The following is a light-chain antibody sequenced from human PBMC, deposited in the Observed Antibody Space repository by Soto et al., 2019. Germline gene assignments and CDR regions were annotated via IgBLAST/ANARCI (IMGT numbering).Light chain of an antibody. CDR1: QGISKY. J-gene: IGKJ1*01. V-gene: IGKV1-27*01. CDR2: AAS. CDR3: QKYNNGPWT. Sequence: DIQMTQSPSSLSASVGDTVTITCRASQGISKYLAWYQQKPGKAPNLLLYAASTLQSGVSSRFSGSGSGTDFTLTISSRQPEDVATYYCQKYNNGPWTFGQGTKVEIK.